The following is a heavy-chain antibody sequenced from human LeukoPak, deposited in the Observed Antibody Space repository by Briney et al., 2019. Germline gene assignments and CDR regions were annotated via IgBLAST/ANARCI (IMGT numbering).Heavy chain of an antibody. V-gene: IGHV3-23*01. CDR3: AKDPLTPIVVVTASRGNAFDI. J-gene: IGHJ3*02. D-gene: IGHD2-21*02. Sequence: GGSLRLSCATSGFTFSSYCMSWVRQAPGKGLEWVSAISISGSSTYYADSVKGRFTISRDNSKNTLYLQMNSLRAEDRAVYYCAKDPLTPIVVVTASRGNAFDIWGQGTMVTVSS. CDR1: GFTFSSYC. CDR2: ISISGSST.